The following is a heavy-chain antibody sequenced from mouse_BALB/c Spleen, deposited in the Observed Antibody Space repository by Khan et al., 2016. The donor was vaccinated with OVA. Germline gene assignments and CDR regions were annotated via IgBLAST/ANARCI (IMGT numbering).Heavy chain of an antibody. CDR1: GYSITSDYA. Sequence: EVQLQESGPGLVKTSQSLSLTCTVTGYSITSDYAWNWIRQFPGNRLEWVGYINYSGSTSKNPSLKSRIFINRDTSKNQIFLQLNSVTTEDTATYYCVRGRSYWGQGTLVTVSA. CDR3: VRGRSY. V-gene: IGHV3-2*02. J-gene: IGHJ3*01. CDR2: INYSGST.